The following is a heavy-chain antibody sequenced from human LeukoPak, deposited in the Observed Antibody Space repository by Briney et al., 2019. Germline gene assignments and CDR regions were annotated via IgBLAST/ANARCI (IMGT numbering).Heavy chain of an antibody. J-gene: IGHJ5*02. D-gene: IGHD6-6*01. Sequence: SETLSLTCTVSGGSISSYYWSWIRQPPGKGLEWIGYIYYSGSTNYNPSLKSRVTISVDTSKNQFSLKPSSVTAADTAVYYCARDSSSSLYNWFDPWGQGTLVTVSS. V-gene: IGHV4-59*01. CDR1: GGSISSYY. CDR3: ARDSSSSLYNWFDP. CDR2: IYYSGST.